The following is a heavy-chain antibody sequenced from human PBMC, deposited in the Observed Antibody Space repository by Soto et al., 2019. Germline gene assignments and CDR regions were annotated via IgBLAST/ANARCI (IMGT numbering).Heavy chain of an antibody. CDR2: IKQDGSEK. CDR1: GFTFSSYW. Sequence: EVQLVESGGGLVQPGGSLRLSCAASGFTFSSYWMSWVRQAPGKGLEWVANIKQDGSEKYYVDPVKGRFTISRDNAKNSVYLQMNSLRAEDAAVYYCAREEPVRFVEWLLTDYYYGMDVWGQGTTDTVSS. V-gene: IGHV3-7*05. D-gene: IGHD3-3*01. CDR3: AREEPVRFVEWLLTDYYYGMDV. J-gene: IGHJ6*02.